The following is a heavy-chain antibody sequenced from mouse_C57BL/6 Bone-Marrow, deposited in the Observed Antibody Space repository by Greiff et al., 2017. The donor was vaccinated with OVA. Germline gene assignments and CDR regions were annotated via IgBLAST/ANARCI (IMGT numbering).Heavy chain of an antibody. D-gene: IGHD1-1*01. CDR2: IAPSDSYI. CDR1: GYTFTNYW. Sequence: QVQLKQPGAELVRPGTSVKLSCKASGYTFTNYWMHWVKQRPGQGLEWIGVIAPSDSYINYNQKFKGRATLTVDTSSSTAYMHLSSLTSEDSAVYYCAHYGSILYLHYWGQGTSLTVSS. CDR3: AHYGSILYLHY. V-gene: IGHV1-59*01. J-gene: IGHJ2*02.